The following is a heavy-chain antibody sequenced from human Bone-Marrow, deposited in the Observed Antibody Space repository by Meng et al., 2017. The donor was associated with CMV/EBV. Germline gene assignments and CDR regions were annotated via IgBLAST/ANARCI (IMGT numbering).Heavy chain of an antibody. D-gene: IGHD1-26*01. J-gene: IGHJ4*02. V-gene: IGHV3-21*01. Sequence: GESLKISCAASGLTFSSYSMNWVRQAPGKGLEWVSCISSDSAYIYYADFLKGRFTISRDNAKNSLYLQMNSLRAEDTAVYYCARDRIVGATLDYWGQGTLVTVSS. CDR1: GLTFSSYS. CDR3: ARDRIVGATLDY. CDR2: ISSDSAYI.